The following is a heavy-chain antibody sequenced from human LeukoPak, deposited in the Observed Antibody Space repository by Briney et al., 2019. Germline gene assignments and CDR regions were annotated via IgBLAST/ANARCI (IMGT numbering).Heavy chain of an antibody. V-gene: IGHV1-18*01. CDR2: ISAYNGNT. J-gene: IGHJ5*02. CDR3: ARVKMVYAILDP. D-gene: IGHD2-8*01. CDR1: GYTFTSYG. Sequence: ASVKVSCKASGYTFTSYGISWVRQAPGQGLEWMGWISAYNGNTNYAQKFQGRVTMTRDTSISTAYMELSRLRSDDTAVYYCARVKMVYAILDPWGQGTLVTVSS.